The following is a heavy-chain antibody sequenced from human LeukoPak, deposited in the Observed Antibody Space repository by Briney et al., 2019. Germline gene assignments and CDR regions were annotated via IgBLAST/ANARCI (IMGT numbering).Heavy chain of an antibody. CDR3: AKGIGGYYYGMDV. V-gene: IGHV3-23*01. D-gene: IGHD2/OR15-2a*01. J-gene: IGHJ6*02. CDR2: ISGSGVRT. CDR1: GVTFSNYA. Sequence: GGSLRLSCAASGVTFSNYAMSWVRQAPGQGLEWVSGISGSGVRTYYADSVKGRLTISRDNSKNTLYLQMNSLRAEDTALYYCAKGIGGYYYGMDVWGQGTTVTVSS.